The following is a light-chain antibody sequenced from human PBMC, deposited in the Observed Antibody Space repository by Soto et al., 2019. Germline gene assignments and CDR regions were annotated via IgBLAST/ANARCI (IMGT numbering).Light chain of an antibody. Sequence: EIVLTQSPGTLSLSPGERATLSCRASQSITNNYLAWYQQKPGQAPRLLIYAASSRATGIPDRFSGGGSGTDFTLTISRLEPEDFAVYYCQQCGSSPWTFGQGTKVDIK. CDR2: AAS. CDR1: QSITNNY. V-gene: IGKV3-20*01. CDR3: QQCGSSPWT. J-gene: IGKJ1*01.